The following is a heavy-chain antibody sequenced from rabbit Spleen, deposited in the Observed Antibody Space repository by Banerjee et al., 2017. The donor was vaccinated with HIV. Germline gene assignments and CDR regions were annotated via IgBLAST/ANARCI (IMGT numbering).Heavy chain of an antibody. V-gene: IGHV1S40*01. J-gene: IGHJ6*01. Sequence: QSLEESGGDLVKPGASLTLTCTASGVSFSSNHYMCWVRQAPGKGLEWIACIEGGSSAFSYFASWAKGRFTISKTSSTTVTLQMTSLTAVDTATYFCARDSGSSFSSYGMDLWGQGTLVTVS. CDR1: GVSFSSNHY. CDR2: IEGGSSAFS. CDR3: ARDSGSSFSSYGMDL. D-gene: IGHD8-1*01.